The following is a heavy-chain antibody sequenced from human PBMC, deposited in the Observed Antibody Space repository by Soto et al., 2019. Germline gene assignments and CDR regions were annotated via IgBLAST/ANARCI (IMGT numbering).Heavy chain of an antibody. V-gene: IGHV1-2*02. CDR1: GYTFSGHY. CDR3: GRGRSGQIVIFY. D-gene: IGHD1-26*01. Sequence: DSVKVSCKPSGYTFSGHYIHWVRQAPQQGPEWMGEIGPESGATRYAEKFRGRVTMTMDTSITTVYMELSNLSPDDTAVYYCGRGRSGQIVIFYWGQGTPVNVSS. CDR2: IGPESGAT. J-gene: IGHJ4*02.